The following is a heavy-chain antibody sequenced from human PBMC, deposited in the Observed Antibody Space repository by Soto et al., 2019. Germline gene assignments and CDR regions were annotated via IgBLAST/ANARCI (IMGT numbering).Heavy chain of an antibody. J-gene: IGHJ4*02. Sequence: ASVKFSCKASGYTFTSYGISWVRQAPGQGLEWMGWISAYNGNTNYAQKLQGRVTMTTDTSTSTACMELRSLRSDDTAVYYCARQGHYYDSSGYYYGYWGQGTLVTVSS. D-gene: IGHD3-22*01. CDR1: GYTFTSYG. V-gene: IGHV1-18*04. CDR3: ARQGHYYDSSGYYYGY. CDR2: ISAYNGNT.